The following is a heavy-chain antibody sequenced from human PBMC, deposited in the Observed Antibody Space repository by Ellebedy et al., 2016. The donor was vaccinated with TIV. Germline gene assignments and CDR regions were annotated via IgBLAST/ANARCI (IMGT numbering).Heavy chain of an antibody. J-gene: IGHJ4*02. D-gene: IGHD5-24*01. CDR1: GFAFNNYN. Sequence: GGSLRLSCAASGFAFNNYNMIWVRQATGKGLEWISYISSDGITTDYADSVKGRFTISRDNAKASVYLQMNSLRAEDTAVYYCARDMGRWLQILAYWGQGTLVTVSS. CDR3: ARDMGRWLQILAY. CDR2: ISSDGITT. V-gene: IGHV3-48*03.